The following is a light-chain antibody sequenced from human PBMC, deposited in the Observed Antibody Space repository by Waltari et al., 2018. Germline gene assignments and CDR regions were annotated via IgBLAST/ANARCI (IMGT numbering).Light chain of an antibody. CDR1: QSVSNY. J-gene: IGKJ2*01. CDR3: QQRASWPNT. Sequence: EIVLTQSPATLSLSPGEGATLSCRASQSVSNYLAWYQQKPGQAPRRLIYGTYNQATGIPARFSGSGSGTDFTLTSSSLEPEDFAVYYCQQRASWPNTFGQGTKLEIK. CDR2: GTY. V-gene: IGKV3-11*01.